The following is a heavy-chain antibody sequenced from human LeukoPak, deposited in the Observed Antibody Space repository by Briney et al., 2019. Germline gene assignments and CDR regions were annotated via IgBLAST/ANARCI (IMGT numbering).Heavy chain of an antibody. J-gene: IGHJ4*02. CDR1: GGSISSYY. CDR2: IYYSGST. D-gene: IGHD5-12*01. V-gene: IGHV4-59*01. Sequence: PSETLSLTCTVSGGSISSYYWSWIRQPPGKGLEWIGYIYYSGSTNYNPSLKSRVTISLDRSQSQFSLKLTSVTAADTAVYYCARGRGYSGYTYEYWGPGTLVTVPS. CDR3: ARGRGYSGYTYEY.